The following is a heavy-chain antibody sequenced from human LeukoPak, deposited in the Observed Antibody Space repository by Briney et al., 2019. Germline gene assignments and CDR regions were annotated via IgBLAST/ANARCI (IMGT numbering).Heavy chain of an antibody. CDR2: ISTYNDNT. CDR1: GYTFTNYG. D-gene: IGHD1-26*01. J-gene: IGHJ4*02. Sequence: ASVKVSCKASGYTFTNYGISWVRQAPGQGLEWMGWISTYNDNTNYAQKLQGRVTMTTDTSTSTAYMELRSLRSDDTAVYYCAREDSGSYGGRADYWGQGTLVTVSS. V-gene: IGHV1-18*01. CDR3: AREDSGSYGGRADY.